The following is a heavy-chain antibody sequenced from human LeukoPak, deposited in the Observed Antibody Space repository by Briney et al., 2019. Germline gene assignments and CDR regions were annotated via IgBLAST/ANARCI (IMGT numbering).Heavy chain of an antibody. CDR1: GFTFSSYS. V-gene: IGHV3-21*01. CDR3: ARDSKAVANWFDP. J-gene: IGHJ5*02. Sequence: PGGSLRLSCAASGFTFSSYSMNWVRQAPGKGLEWVSSISSSSSYIYYADSVKGRFTISRDNAKNSLYLQMNSLRAEDTAVYYCARDSKAVANWFDPWGQGTLVTVSS. CDR2: ISSSSSYI. D-gene: IGHD6-19*01.